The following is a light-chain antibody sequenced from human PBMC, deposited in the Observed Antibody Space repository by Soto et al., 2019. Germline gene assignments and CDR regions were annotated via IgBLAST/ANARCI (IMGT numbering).Light chain of an antibody. CDR1: QRVRSRY. CDR2: GTS. Sequence: EIVLTQSPGTLSLSPGERATLSCRANQRVRSRYLTWYQQKPGQAPRLLIYGTSSRDSGIPDRFSGSGSQTDFTLTISRLQPEDFAVYSCQKHGSSCRTFGGGKQMEI. V-gene: IGKV3-20*01. CDR3: QKHGSSCRT. J-gene: IGKJ4*01.